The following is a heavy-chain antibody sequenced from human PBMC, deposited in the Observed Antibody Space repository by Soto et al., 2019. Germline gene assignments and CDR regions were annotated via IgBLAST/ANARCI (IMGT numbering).Heavy chain of an antibody. Sequence: PGWSLRLSCAASGFTFSSYGMHWVRQAPGKGLEWVAVISYDGSNKYYADSVKGRFTISRDNSKNTLYLQMNSLRAEDTAVYYCAKGGITMRRNWFDPWGQGTLVTVSS. CDR3: AKGGITMRRNWFDP. J-gene: IGHJ5*02. CDR1: GFTFSSYG. CDR2: ISYDGSNK. V-gene: IGHV3-30*18. D-gene: IGHD3-10*01.